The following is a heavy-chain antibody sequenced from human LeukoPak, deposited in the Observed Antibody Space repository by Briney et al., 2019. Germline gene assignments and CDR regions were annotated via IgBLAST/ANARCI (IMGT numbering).Heavy chain of an antibody. D-gene: IGHD2-2*01. CDR2: TTPMFGTA. V-gene: IGHV1-69*13. J-gene: IGHJ5*02. CDR1: GGTFSTYT. CDR3: ARGQLNWFDP. Sequence: SVKVSCKASGGTFSTYTFTWVRQAPGQGLEWMGATTPMFGTANYAQKFQGRVTITADESTSTAYMELSSLRSEDTAVYYCARGQLNWFDPWGQGTLVTVSS.